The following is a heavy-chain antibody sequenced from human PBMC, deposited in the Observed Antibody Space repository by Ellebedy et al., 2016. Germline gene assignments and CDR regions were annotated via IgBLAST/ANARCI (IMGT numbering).Heavy chain of an antibody. CDR2: ISYTGNM. V-gene: IGHV4-59*01. CDR3: ARRGFLDL. CDR1: GGSISGYY. Sequence: SETLSLTCTVSGGSISGYYWNWIRQPPGKGLEWIGSISYTGNMNYNPSLKSRVTISVDTSNNQFSLKLTSVTAADTAVYYCARRGFLDLWGRGTLVTVSS. J-gene: IGHJ2*01.